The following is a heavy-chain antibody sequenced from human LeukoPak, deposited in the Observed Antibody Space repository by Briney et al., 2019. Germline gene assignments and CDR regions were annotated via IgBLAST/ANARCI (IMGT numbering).Heavy chain of an antibody. D-gene: IGHD3-16*01. CDR3: ARRVPSQVITDYFDY. V-gene: IGHV3-48*04. CDR1: GFTFDDYA. CDR2: IDSSTRTI. Sequence: PGGSLRLSCAASGFTFDDYAMHWVRQAPGKGLEWISFIDSSTRTIFCADSVKGRFTISRDNAKNSLFLQMNSLRAEDTAVYYCARRVPSQVITDYFDYWGQGTLVTVSS. J-gene: IGHJ4*02.